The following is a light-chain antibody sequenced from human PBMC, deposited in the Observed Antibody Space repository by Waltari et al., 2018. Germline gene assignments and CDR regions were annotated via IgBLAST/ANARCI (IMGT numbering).Light chain of an antibody. CDR2: KDR. V-gene: IGLV3-25*03. J-gene: IGLJ2*01. Sequence: SYELTQLPSVSVSPGQTARITCSGDALPKQYAYWYQQKPGQAPVLVIYKDRERPSGIPERFSGSSSGTTVTLTISGVQAEDEADYYCQSADSSGTYNVVFGGGTKLTVL. CDR3: QSADSSGTYNVV. CDR1: ALPKQY.